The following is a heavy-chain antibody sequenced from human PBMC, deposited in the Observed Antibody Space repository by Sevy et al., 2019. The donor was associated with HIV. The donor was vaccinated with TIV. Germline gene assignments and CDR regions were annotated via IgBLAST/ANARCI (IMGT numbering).Heavy chain of an antibody. CDR3: ARAKAAGTLRYYYYYYMDV. J-gene: IGHJ6*03. Sequence: SETQSLTCTVSGGSISSYYWSWIRQPPGKGLEWIGYIYYSGSTNYNPSLKSRVTISVDTSKNQFSLKLSSVTAADTAVYYCARAKAAGTLRYYYYYYMDVWGKGTTVTVSS. CDR1: GGSISSYY. V-gene: IGHV4-59*01. CDR2: IYYSGST. D-gene: IGHD6-13*01.